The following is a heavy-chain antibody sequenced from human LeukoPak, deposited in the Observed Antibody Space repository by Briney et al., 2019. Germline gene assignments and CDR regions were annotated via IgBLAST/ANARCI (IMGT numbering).Heavy chain of an antibody. Sequence: ASVKVSCKASGYTFTGYYMHWVRQAPGQGLEWMGWINPNSGGTNYARKFQGRVTMTRDTSISTAYMELSRLRSDDTAAYYCASDRGNYDFWSGYYHGFDYWGQGTLVTVSS. D-gene: IGHD3-3*01. CDR1: GYTFTGYY. CDR2: INPNSGGT. CDR3: ASDRGNYDFWSGYYHGFDY. V-gene: IGHV1-2*02. J-gene: IGHJ4*02.